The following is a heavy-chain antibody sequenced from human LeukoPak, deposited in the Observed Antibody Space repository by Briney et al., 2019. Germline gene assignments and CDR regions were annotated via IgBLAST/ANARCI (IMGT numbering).Heavy chain of an antibody. Sequence: TSGESLKISCKGSGYTFNSFWIAWVRQMPGQGLEWMGTIYPGDSDSTYNPAFQGQVTMSVDKSISTAYLQWSSLKASDTAMYYCATHTLAYCGGDCSRVFDYWGQGTLVTVSS. D-gene: IGHD2-21*02. CDR2: IYPGDSDS. V-gene: IGHV5-51*01. CDR3: ATHTLAYCGGDCSRVFDY. CDR1: GYTFNSFW. J-gene: IGHJ4*02.